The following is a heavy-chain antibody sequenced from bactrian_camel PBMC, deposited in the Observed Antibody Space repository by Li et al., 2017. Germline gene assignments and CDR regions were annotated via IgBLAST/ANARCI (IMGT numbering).Heavy chain of an antibody. D-gene: IGHD2*01. CDR1: GSGYISGTAC. V-gene: IGHV3S54*01. CDR2: IAPATGTT. J-gene: IGHJ6*01. Sequence: HVQLVESGGGSVDAGGSLTLSCAASGSGYISGTACMGWFRQVTGKEREGIAAIAPATGTTFYSDSVKGRFTISLDKAKLTLYLQMDSLKVGDTAMYYCAVEVGCSLDDDLGPEKFAAWAQGTQVTVS. CDR3: AVEVGCSLDDDLGPEKFAA.